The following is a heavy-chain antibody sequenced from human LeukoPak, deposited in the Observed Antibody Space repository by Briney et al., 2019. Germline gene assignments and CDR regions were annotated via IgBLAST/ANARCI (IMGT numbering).Heavy chain of an antibody. CDR2: ISGSAVST. CDR1: GFTFSGSA. CDR3: AKSQKGASGSYFDY. V-gene: IGHV3-23*01. D-gene: IGHD3-10*01. J-gene: IGHJ4*02. Sequence: GGSLRLSCAASGFTFSGSAMMWVRQAPGKGLEWVSGISGSAVSTYYADSVKGRSTISRDNSKNTLYLQMNSLRAEDTAVFYCAKSQKGASGSYFDYWGQGILVTVSS.